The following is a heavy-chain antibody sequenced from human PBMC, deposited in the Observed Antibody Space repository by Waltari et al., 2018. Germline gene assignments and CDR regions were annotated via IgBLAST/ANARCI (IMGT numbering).Heavy chain of an antibody. CDR3: AREVPHLGDFWSGYLDY. CDR1: GGSLSSYY. V-gene: IGHV4-4*07. J-gene: IGHJ4*02. Sequence: QVQLQESGPGLVKPSETLSLTCTVSGGSLSSYYWSWIRQPAGKGLEWIGRIYTSGSTNYNPSLKSRVTMSVDTSKNQFSLKLSSVTAADTAVYYCAREVPHLGDFWSGYLDYWGQGTLVTVSS. D-gene: IGHD3-3*01. CDR2: IYTSGST.